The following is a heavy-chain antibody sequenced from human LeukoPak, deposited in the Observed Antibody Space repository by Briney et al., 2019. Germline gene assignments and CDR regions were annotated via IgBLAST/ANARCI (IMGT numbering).Heavy chain of an antibody. V-gene: IGHV3-48*01. Sequence: RGSLRLSCAASGFTFSTYGMHWVRQAPGKGLEWVSYISSSSSTIYYADSVKGRFTISRDNAKNSLYLQMNSLRAEDTAVYYCARDRSTVVTHVFDYWGQGTLVTVSS. CDR1: GFTFSTYG. CDR3: ARDRSTVVTHVFDY. CDR2: ISSSSSTI. J-gene: IGHJ4*02. D-gene: IGHD4-23*01.